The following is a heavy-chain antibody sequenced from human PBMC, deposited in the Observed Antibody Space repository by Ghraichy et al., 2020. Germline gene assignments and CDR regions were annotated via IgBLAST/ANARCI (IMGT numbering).Heavy chain of an antibody. CDR2: INRSGSA. V-gene: IGHV4-34*01. J-gene: IGHJ6*02. CDR3: ATFPPWNSRGMDV. D-gene: IGHD1-7*01. CDR1: GGSFSNYY. Sequence: SETLSLTCAVYGGSFSNYYWSWIRQSPGKGLEWIGQINRSGSADYNPSLKSRVTMSIDTSKNHFSLNLTSVTAADTAVYYCATFPPWNSRGMDVWGQGTTVTVSS.